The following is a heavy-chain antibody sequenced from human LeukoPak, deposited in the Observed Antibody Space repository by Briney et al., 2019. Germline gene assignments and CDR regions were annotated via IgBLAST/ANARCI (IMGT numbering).Heavy chain of an antibody. Sequence: GRSLRLSCAASGFTFSSYAMHWVRQAPGKGLEYVSAISSNGGSTYYADSVKGRFTISRDNSKNTLYLQMSSLRAEDTAVYYCVKGVVVPAATGFDPWGQGTLVTVSS. CDR1: GFTFSSYA. CDR3: VKGVVVPAATGFDP. CDR2: ISSNGGST. J-gene: IGHJ5*02. V-gene: IGHV3-64D*06. D-gene: IGHD2-2*01.